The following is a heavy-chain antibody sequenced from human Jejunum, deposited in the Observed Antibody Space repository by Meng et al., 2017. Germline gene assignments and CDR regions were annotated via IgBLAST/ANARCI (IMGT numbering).Heavy chain of an antibody. Sequence: GGSLRLSCAASGFTFSTYAMSWVRQAPGKGLAWVSCISSDGSVTDYADSVKGRFTNSRDNSKNTLYMQMNSLGVEDTAVYYCANGYSPDYWGQGTLVTVSS. V-gene: IGHV3-23*01. CDR2: ISSDGSVT. CDR3: ANGYSPDY. J-gene: IGHJ4*02. D-gene: IGHD5-12*01. CDR1: GFTFSTYA.